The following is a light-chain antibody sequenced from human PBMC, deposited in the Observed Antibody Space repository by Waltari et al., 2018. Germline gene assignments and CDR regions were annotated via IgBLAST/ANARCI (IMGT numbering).Light chain of an antibody. Sequence: DTVMPQSPLSLDLSLAERATIHTKSRQSLVYNSNSKNYLFWYQKKPGQPPKLLLSWASPRESGVPDRFSGGGSGTDCTLTISSLQAEDGAVYCCRQCYTTSWTFGQGTRVEIK. J-gene: IGKJ1*01. CDR2: WAS. CDR3: RQCYTTSWT. CDR1: QSLVYNSNSKNY. V-gene: IGKV4-1*01.